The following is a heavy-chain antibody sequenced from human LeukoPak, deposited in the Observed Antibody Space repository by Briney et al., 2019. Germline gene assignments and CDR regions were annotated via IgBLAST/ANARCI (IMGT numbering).Heavy chain of an antibody. CDR1: GFTFSSYS. D-gene: IGHD4/OR15-4a*01. J-gene: IGHJ4*02. CDR2: ISSSSSYI. Sequence: PGGSLRLSCAASGFTFSSYSMNWVRQAPGKGLEWVSSISSSSSYIYYADSVKGRFTISRDNAKNSLYLQMNSLRAEDTAVYYCARDSRVAGSNYPIGYWGQGTLVTVSS. CDR3: ARDSRVAGSNYPIGY. V-gene: IGHV3-21*01.